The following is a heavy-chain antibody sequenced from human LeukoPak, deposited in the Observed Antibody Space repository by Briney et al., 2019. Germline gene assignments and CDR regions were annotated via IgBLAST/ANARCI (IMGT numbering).Heavy chain of an antibody. CDR1: GGSISSSSYY. D-gene: IGHD1-14*01. V-gene: IGHV3-53*01. CDR2: LYSDGNT. J-gene: IGHJ4*02. CDR3: ARGVEPLAANTLAY. Sequence: ETLSLTCTVSGGSISSSSYYWGWVRQTPGKGLEWVSVLYSDGNTKYADSVQGRFTISRDNSKNTLYLEMNSLSPDDTAVYYCARGVEPLAANTLAYWGQGTLVTVSS.